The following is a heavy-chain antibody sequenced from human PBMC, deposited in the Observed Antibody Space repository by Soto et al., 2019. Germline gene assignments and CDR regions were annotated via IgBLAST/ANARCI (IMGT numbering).Heavy chain of an antibody. D-gene: IGHD3-3*01. V-gene: IGHV3-23*01. CDR1: GFTFSSYA. J-gene: IGHJ6*04. CDR3: AKGPQYYDFWSGENYGMDV. Sequence: GGSLRLSCAASGFTFSSYAMSWVRQAPGKGLEWVSAISGSGGSTYYADSVKGRFTISRDNSKNTLYLQMNSLRAEDTAVYYCAKGPQYYDFWSGENYGMDVWGKGTTVTVSS. CDR2: ISGSGGST.